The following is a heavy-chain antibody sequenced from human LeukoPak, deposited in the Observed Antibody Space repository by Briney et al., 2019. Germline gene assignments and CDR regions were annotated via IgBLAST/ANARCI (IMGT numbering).Heavy chain of an antibody. V-gene: IGHV1-2*02. CDR3: ARDREQLVVVEWFDP. J-gene: IGHJ5*02. D-gene: IGHD6-6*01. Sequence: GASVKVSCKASGYTFTGYYMHWVRQAPGQGLEWMGWINPNSGGTNYAQKFQGRVTMTRDTSISTAYMELSRLRSDDTAVYYCARDREQLVVVEWFDPWGQGTLVTVSS. CDR1: GYTFTGYY. CDR2: INPNSGGT.